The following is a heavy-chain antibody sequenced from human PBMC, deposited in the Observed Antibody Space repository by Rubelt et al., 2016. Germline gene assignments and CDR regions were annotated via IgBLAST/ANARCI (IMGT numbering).Heavy chain of an antibody. Sequence: QVQLQESGPGLVKPSQTLSLTCTVSGGSISSGGYYWSWIRQHPGKGLEWIGYIYYSGSTYYNPAFKSRVTRSVDTSKNQFSLKLSSVTAADTAVYYCARGLQEGGPDCWGQGTLVTVSS. CDR2: IYYSGST. J-gene: IGHJ4*02. CDR1: GGSISSGGYY. V-gene: IGHV4-31*03. CDR3: ARGLQEGGPDC.